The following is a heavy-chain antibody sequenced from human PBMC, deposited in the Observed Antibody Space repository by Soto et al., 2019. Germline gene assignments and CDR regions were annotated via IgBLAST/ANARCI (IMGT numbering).Heavy chain of an antibody. V-gene: IGHV4-59*08. Sequence: SETLSLTCTVSGGSISSYYWSWIRQPPGKGLEWIGYIYYSGSTNYNPSLKSRVTISVDTSKNQFSLKLSSVTAADTAVYYCARLVRLRFLVFYMDVWGKGTTVTVSS. D-gene: IGHD3-3*01. CDR2: IYYSGST. J-gene: IGHJ6*03. CDR1: GGSISSYY. CDR3: ARLVRLRFLVFYMDV.